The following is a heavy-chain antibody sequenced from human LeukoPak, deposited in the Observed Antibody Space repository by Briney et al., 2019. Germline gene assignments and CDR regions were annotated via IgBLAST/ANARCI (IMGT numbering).Heavy chain of an antibody. D-gene: IGHD3-3*01. J-gene: IGHJ5*02. CDR1: GGSFSGYY. CDR2: INHSGST. Sequence: PSETLSLTCAVYGGSFSGYYWSWIRQPPGKGLEWIGEINHSGSTNYNPSLKSRVTISVDTSKNQFSLKLSSVTAADTAVYYCARKRVFGVVSSWGQGTLVTVSS. CDR3: ARKRVFGVVSS. V-gene: IGHV4-34*01.